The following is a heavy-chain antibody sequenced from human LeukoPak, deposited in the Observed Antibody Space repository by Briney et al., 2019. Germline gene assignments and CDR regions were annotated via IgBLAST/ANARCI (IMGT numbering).Heavy chain of an antibody. CDR2: ISSSGSTI. Sequence: GXSLRLSCAASGFTFSDYYMRWIRQAPGKGLEWVSYISSSGSTIYYADSVKGRCTISRENDKNSMYLQINSLRAEDTAVYYCARGKEHSSGPTGYWGQGTLVTVSS. CDR1: GFTFSDYY. V-gene: IGHV3-11*04. CDR3: ARGKEHSSGPTGY. D-gene: IGHD6-19*01. J-gene: IGHJ4*02.